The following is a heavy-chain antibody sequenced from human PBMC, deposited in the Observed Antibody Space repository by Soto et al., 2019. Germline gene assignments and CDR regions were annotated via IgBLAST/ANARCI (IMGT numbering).Heavy chain of an antibody. Sequence: GGSLRLSCAASGFPFSSPGMHWVRQAPGKGLEWVAVISYDGNNKFYGDSVKGRFTIARDNSNNTLYLQMNSLRPEDTAMYYCAKDRYYDSSGSLGGFDTWGHGTLVTVSS. CDR1: GFPFSSPG. CDR2: ISYDGNNK. J-gene: IGHJ5*01. V-gene: IGHV3-30*18. D-gene: IGHD3-22*01. CDR3: AKDRYYDSSGSLGGFDT.